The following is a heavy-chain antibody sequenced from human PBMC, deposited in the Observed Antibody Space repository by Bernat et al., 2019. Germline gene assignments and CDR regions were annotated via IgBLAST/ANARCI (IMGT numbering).Heavy chain of an antibody. CDR2: TYYRSKWYN. Sequence: QLQMQQSGPGLVKPSQPLSPPCPISGDSVPRKGVVWNWISQSPSRGLGWLGRTYYRSKWYNDYAVSVKGRITINADTSKNLFSLQLNSVTPEDTAVYYCARHLEVAGAYLYYDVWGRGTLVTVSS. CDR1: GDSVPRKGVV. V-gene: IGHV6-1*01. D-gene: IGHD6-19*01. CDR3: ARHLEVAGAYLYYDV. J-gene: IGHJ2*01.